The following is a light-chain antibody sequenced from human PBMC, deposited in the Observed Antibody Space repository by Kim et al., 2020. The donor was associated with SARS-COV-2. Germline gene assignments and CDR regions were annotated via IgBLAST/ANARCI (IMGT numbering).Light chain of an antibody. V-gene: IGKV1-39*01. CDR1: QSIGIH. CDR2: AAS. Sequence: AYVGDRVPITCRASQSIGIHLNWYQQKSRKAPKLLISAASRLQSGVPSRFSGSGSGTDFTLTISSLQPEDIATYSCQQSFSTPLNFGQGTKLEI. CDR3: QQSFSTPLN. J-gene: IGKJ2*01.